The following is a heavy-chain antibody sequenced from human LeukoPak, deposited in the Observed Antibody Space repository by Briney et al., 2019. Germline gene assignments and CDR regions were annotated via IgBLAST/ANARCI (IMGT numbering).Heavy chain of an antibody. Sequence: TSETLSLTCAVSGYSISIGYYWGWIRQPPGKGLEWIGSIYHSGSTYYNPSLKSRVTISVDTSKNQFSLKLSSVTAADTAVYYCARGSGIAVAGTNHWFDPWGQGTLVTVSS. CDR2: IYHSGST. CDR1: GYSISIGYY. CDR3: ARGSGIAVAGTNHWFDP. D-gene: IGHD6-19*01. V-gene: IGHV4-38-2*01. J-gene: IGHJ5*02.